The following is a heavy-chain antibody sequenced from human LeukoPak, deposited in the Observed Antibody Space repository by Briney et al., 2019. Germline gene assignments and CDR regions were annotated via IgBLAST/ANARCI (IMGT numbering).Heavy chain of an antibody. V-gene: IGHV1-58*01. D-gene: IGHD2-2*01. J-gene: IGHJ3*02. CDR3: AAVGCSSTSCPHDAFDI. CDR1: GFTFTSSA. Sequence: APVKVSCKASGFTFTSSAVQWVRQARGQRLEWIGWIVVGSGNTNYAQKFQERVTITRDMSTSTAYTELSSLRSEDTAVYYCAAVGCSSTSCPHDAFDIWGQGTMVTVSS. CDR2: IVVGSGNT.